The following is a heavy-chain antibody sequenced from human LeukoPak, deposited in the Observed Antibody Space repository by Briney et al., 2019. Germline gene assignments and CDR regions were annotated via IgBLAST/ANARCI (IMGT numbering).Heavy chain of an antibody. V-gene: IGHV4-31*03. CDR2: IHESGST. J-gene: IGHJ6*02. CDR3: SRDRITGGGEHGMDV. Sequence: SETLSLTCTVSGGSVRSGDYYWCWLRQHPGKGLEWIGYIHESGSTYYNPSLKSRSTISVDTSKNLFSLTLKSVTAADTAVYYCSRDRITGGGEHGMDVWGQGTTVTVSS. D-gene: IGHD3-10*01. CDR1: GGSVRSGDYY.